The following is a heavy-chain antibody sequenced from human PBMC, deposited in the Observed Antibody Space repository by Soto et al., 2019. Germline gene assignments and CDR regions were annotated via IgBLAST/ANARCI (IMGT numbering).Heavy chain of an antibody. CDR3: ARDLAEEGGIVVRRSFDY. CDR1: GFTFSSYA. Sequence: QVQLVETGGGVVQPGRSLGLSCAASGFTFSSYAMHWVRQAPGKGLEWVAVISYDGSNKYYADSVKGRFTISRDNSKNTLYLQMNRLRAEDTAVYYCARDLAEEGGIVVRRSFDYWGQGTLVTVSS. CDR2: ISYDGSNK. V-gene: IGHV3-30-3*01. J-gene: IGHJ4*02. D-gene: IGHD2-2*01.